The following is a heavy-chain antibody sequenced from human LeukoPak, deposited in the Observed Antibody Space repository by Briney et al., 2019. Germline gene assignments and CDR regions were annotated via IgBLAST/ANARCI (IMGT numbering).Heavy chain of an antibody. CDR1: GFTFSSYE. Sequence: PGGSLRLSCAASGFTFSSYEMNWVRQAPGKGLEWVSYISSSGSTIYYADSVKGRFTISRDNAKNSLYLQMNSLRAEDTAVYYCARDASTYYDILTGYDYWGQGTLVTVSS. D-gene: IGHD3-9*01. CDR3: ARDASTYYDILTGYDY. J-gene: IGHJ4*02. V-gene: IGHV3-48*03. CDR2: ISSSGSTI.